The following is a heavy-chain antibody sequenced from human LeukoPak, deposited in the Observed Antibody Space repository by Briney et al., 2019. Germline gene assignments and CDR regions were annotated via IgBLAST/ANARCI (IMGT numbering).Heavy chain of an antibody. J-gene: IGHJ5*02. CDR3: ARGSSYYDSSGYYFLDWFDP. CDR2: IYYSGSP. CDR1: GGSVSSGSYY. D-gene: IGHD3-22*01. V-gene: IGHV4-61*01. Sequence: SETLSLTCTVSGGSVSSGSYYWSWIRQPPGKGLEWIGYIYYSGSPNYNPSLKSRVTISADTSKNQLSLKMSSVTAADTAVYYCARGSSYYDSSGYYFLDWFDPWGQGTLVTVSS.